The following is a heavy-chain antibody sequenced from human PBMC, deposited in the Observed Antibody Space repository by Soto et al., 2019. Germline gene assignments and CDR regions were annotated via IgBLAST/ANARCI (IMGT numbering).Heavy chain of an antibody. Sequence: QVQLLQSGAEVKKPGASVRVSCKASGYSFTRFGISWVRQAPGQGLEWVGRISTYNGNTKYAQKLEGRVTVSTDTSTSTAYMELRSLRSDDTAVYYCASDPQYSTSPTVFDFWGQGTLLTVSS. J-gene: IGHJ4*02. CDR1: GYSFTRFG. CDR2: ISTYNGNT. V-gene: IGHV1-18*01. D-gene: IGHD6-6*01. CDR3: ASDPQYSTSPTVFDF.